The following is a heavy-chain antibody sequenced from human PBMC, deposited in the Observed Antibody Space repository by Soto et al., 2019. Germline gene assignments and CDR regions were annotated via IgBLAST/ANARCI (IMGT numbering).Heavy chain of an antibody. CDR1: GGSISSDGYY. J-gene: IGHJ5*02. CDR3: ARVPFGVGEWFDP. CDR2: IYNTGAT. V-gene: IGHV4-31*03. Sequence: QVQLQESGPGLVKPSQTLSLTCTVSGGSISSDGYYWSWIRQFPGKGLEWIGYIYNTGATYYNPSLKSRLTISFGTSKNQFSLKLTSVPAADTAVYYCARVPFGVGEWFDPWGQGTLVTVSS. D-gene: IGHD3-10*01.